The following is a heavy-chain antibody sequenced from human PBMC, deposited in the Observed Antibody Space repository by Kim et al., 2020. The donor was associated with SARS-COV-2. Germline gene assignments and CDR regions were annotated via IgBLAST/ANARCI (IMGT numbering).Heavy chain of an antibody. Sequence: ASVKVSCKASGYTFTGYYMHWVRQAPGQGLEWMGRINPNSGGTNYAQKFQGRVTITRDTSISTAYMELSRLRSDDTAVYYCAREAPYCTNGVCYAYYYYGMDVWGQGTTVTVSS. CDR3: AREAPYCTNGVCYAYYYYGMDV. J-gene: IGHJ6*02. D-gene: IGHD2-8*01. V-gene: IGHV1-2*06. CDR2: INPNSGGT. CDR1: GYTFTGYY.